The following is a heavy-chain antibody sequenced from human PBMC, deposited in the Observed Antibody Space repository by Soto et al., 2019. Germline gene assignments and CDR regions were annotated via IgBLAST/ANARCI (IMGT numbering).Heavy chain of an antibody. V-gene: IGHV4-61*01. CDR3: ARAYYYGSGRGRSMDV. J-gene: IGHJ6*02. D-gene: IGHD3-10*01. Sequence: QVQLQESGPGLVKASETLSLTCTVSGGSVSTGSYYWTWIRQPPGKGLKWIGYISYIGSTNYNPSLKSRVTISVDTSKNQFSLKLSSVIAADTAVYYCARAYYYGSGRGRSMDVWGQGTTVTVSS. CDR2: ISYIGST. CDR1: GGSVSTGSYY.